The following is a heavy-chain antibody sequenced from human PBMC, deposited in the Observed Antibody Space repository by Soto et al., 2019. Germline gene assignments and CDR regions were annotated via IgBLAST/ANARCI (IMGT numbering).Heavy chain of an antibody. CDR2: ISYDGSNK. CDR3: AKDDRAATWYYYYYGMDV. D-gene: IGHD2-15*01. J-gene: IGHJ6*02. Sequence: GGSLRLSCAASGFTFSSYGMHWVRQAPGKGLEWVVVISYDGSNKYYADSVKGRFTISRDNSKNTLYLQMNSLRAEDTAVYYCAKDDRAATWYYYYYGMDVWGQGTTVTVSS. V-gene: IGHV3-30*18. CDR1: GFTFSSYG.